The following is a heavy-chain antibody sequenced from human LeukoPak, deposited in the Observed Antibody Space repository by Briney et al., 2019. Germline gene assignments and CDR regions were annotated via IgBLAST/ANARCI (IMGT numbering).Heavy chain of an antibody. V-gene: IGHV3-48*01. CDR3: ARGSVWKGEYYSDY. CDR1: GFTFSSYS. CDR2: ISSSSSTI. Sequence: GGSLRLSCAASGFTFSSYSMNWVRQAPGTGLEWVSYISSSSSTIYYADSVKGRFTISRDNAKNSLYLQMNSLRAEDTAVYYCARGSVWKGEYYSDYWGQGTLVTVSS. D-gene: IGHD3-10*01. J-gene: IGHJ4*02.